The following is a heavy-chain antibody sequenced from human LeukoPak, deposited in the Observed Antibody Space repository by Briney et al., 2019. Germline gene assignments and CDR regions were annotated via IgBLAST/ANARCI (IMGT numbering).Heavy chain of an antibody. CDR1: GGSISSSNW. V-gene: IGHV4-4*02. Sequence: PSETLSLTCAVSGGSISSSNWWRWVRQPPGKGLEWIGEIDHSGSTNYNPSLKSRVTISVDKSKNQFSLKLSSVTAADTAVYYCARTRSIVGATTYFAYWGQGTLVTVSS. CDR3: ARTRSIVGATTYFAY. J-gene: IGHJ4*02. CDR2: IDHSGST. D-gene: IGHD1-26*01.